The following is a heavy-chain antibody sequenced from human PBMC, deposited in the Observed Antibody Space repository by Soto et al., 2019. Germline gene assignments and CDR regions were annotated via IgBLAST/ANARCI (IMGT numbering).Heavy chain of an antibody. J-gene: IGHJ4*02. Sequence: QVQLQESGPGLVKPSETLSLTCTVSGGSISSYYWSWIRQPPGKGLEWIGYIYYSGSTNYNPSLNSRVTISVDTSNNPFSLKLSSVTSADTAVYYCARHRYYDSSGYSGLDYWGQGTLVTVSS. CDR1: GGSISSYY. D-gene: IGHD3-22*01. CDR2: IYYSGST. CDR3: ARHRYYDSSGYSGLDY. V-gene: IGHV4-59*08.